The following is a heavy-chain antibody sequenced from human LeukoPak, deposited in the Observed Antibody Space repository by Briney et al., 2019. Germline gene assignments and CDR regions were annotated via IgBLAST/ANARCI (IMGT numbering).Heavy chain of an antibody. CDR1: GYTFTGYG. J-gene: IGHJ4*02. CDR3: ARGPLHYDYGGKGGDY. D-gene: IGHD4-23*01. Sequence: ASVKVSCKASGYTFTGYGISWVRQAPGQGLEWMGWISAYNGNTNYAQKLQGRVTMTTDTSTSTAYMELRSLRSDDTAVYYCARGPLHYDYGGKGGDYWGQGTLVTVSS. V-gene: IGHV1-18*01. CDR2: ISAYNGNT.